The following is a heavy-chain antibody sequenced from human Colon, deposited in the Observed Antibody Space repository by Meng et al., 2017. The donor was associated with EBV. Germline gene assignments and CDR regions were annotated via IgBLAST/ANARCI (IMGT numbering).Heavy chain of an antibody. Sequence: QGLIQQWGAGLLKPSETLSLTCAVSGGSFSGYYWSWIRQAPGKGLEWIGEINHSGSTKFNPSLESRVSISVDTSENQVSLKLTSVTAADTAVYYCARRTTVNLRSFDSWGQGTLVTVSS. CDR2: INHSGST. CDR1: GGSFSGYY. D-gene: IGHD4-17*01. V-gene: IGHV4-34*01. CDR3: ARRTTVNLRSFDS. J-gene: IGHJ4*02.